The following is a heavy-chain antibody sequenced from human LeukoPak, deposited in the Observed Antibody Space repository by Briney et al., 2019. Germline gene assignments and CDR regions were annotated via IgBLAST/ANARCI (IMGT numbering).Heavy chain of an antibody. J-gene: IGHJ4*02. Sequence: PGTSLRLSCAASGFTFDDYAMHWVRQAPGKGLEWVSGISWHSENIGYADSVKGRFAISRDNAKNSLYLQMNSLRAEDTALYYCVKDVCSSIDECNSVARTFEYYFDYWGQGALVTVSS. CDR3: VKDVCSSIDECNSVARTFEYYFDY. CDR1: GFTFDDYA. V-gene: IGHV3-9*01. CDR2: ISWHSENI. D-gene: IGHD6-19*01.